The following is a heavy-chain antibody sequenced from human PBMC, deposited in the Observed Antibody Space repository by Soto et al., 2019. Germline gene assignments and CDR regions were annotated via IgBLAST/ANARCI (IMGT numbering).Heavy chain of an antibody. V-gene: IGHV3-23*01. Sequence: PGGSQRLSCAASGFTFSSYAMSWVRQAPGKGLEWVSAISGSGGSTYYADSVKGRFTISRDNSKNTLYLQMSSLRAEDTAVYYCARNYLALGGTDGVEIWVQGTMVTDSS. CDR1: GFTFSSYA. CDR2: ISGSGGST. D-gene: IGHD1-7*01. J-gene: IGHJ3*02. CDR3: ARNYLALGGTDGVEI.